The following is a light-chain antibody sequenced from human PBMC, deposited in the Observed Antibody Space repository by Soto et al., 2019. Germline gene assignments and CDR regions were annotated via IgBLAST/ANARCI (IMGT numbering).Light chain of an antibody. CDR2: GAS. J-gene: IGKJ3*01. CDR1: QDIRNY. Sequence: DIQMTQSPSSLSASVGARVSITCQASQDIRNYLSWFQQKPGRAPKLLIYGASNLETGVPSRFRGSGYGTDFTFTISSLQPEDIATYYCQQYHNLPPFTFGPGTKVDI. CDR3: QQYHNLPPFT. V-gene: IGKV1-33*01.